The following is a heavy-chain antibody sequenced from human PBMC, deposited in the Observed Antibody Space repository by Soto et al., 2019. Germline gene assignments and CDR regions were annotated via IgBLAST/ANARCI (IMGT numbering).Heavy chain of an antibody. J-gene: IGHJ3*01. D-gene: IGHD1-26*01. V-gene: IGHV1-18*01. Sequence: QVQLVQSGAEVKKPGASVRVSCKTSGYTFINYGITWVRQAPGQGLEWMGWLSAYNGDTSSSEKLQDRFTRTTDTSTSTVYMDLRSLTSDDTARYYCARWSAIVGGAEGIDVWGQGTMVIGSS. CDR1: GYTFINYG. CDR3: ARWSAIVGGAEGIDV. CDR2: LSAYNGDT.